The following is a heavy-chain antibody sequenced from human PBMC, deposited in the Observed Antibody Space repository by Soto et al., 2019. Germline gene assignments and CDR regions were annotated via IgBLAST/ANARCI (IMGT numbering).Heavy chain of an antibody. CDR2: ISGSGGST. CDR1: GFTFSSYA. Sequence: PGGSLRLSCAASGFTFSSYAMSWVRQAPGKGLEWVSAISGSGGSTYYADSVKGRFTISRDNSKNTLYLQMNSLRAEDTAVYYCAEGPDLRVVVENNWGQGILVTVSS. J-gene: IGHJ4*02. CDR3: AEGPDLRVVVENN. D-gene: IGHD2-15*01. V-gene: IGHV3-23*01.